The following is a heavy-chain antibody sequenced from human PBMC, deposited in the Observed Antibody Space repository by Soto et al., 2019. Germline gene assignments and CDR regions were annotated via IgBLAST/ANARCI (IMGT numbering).Heavy chain of an antibody. V-gene: IGHV3-30*18. CDR2: ISYDGSNK. J-gene: IGHJ6*02. Sequence: GGSLRLSCAASGFSFSAYGMHWVRQAPGKGLEWVAVISYDGSNKYYADSVKGRFTISRDNSKNTLYLQMNTLRAEDTAVYYCAKSVSVELATIYYYYYGMDVWGQGTTVTVSS. CDR3: AKSVSVELATIYYYYYGMDV. CDR1: GFSFSAYG. D-gene: IGHD5-12*01.